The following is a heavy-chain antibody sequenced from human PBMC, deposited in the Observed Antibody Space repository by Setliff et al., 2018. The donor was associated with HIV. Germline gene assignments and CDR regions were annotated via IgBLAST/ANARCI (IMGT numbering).Heavy chain of an antibody. V-gene: IGHV3-7*03. CDR3: ARGRNRNYVVYGMDV. CDR2: VKQDGTGT. CDR1: GFRFRSYW. J-gene: IGHJ6*02. Sequence: GGSLRLSCAASGFRFRSYWMSWVRQAPGKGLESVANVKQDGTGTLYVDSVKGRFTISRDNSKNMLYLQMDSLRAEDTAVYYCARGRNRNYVVYGMDVWGQGTTVTVSS. D-gene: IGHD1-7*01.